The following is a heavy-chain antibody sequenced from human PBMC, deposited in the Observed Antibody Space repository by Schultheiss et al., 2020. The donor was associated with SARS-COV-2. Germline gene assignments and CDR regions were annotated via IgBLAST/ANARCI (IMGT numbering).Heavy chain of an antibody. CDR3: ARDPGIVVVPAAMGLDY. CDR2: IGVSSAYT. Sequence: GGSLRLSCAAPGLKFSDYYMTWIRQAPGKGLEWVAYIGVSSAYTKYLDSVRGRFTISRDNAQNSLSLQMNSLRAEDTAVYYCARDPGIVVVPAAMGLDYWGQGTLVTVSS. CDR1: GLKFSDYY. V-gene: IGHV3-11*06. D-gene: IGHD2-2*01. J-gene: IGHJ4*02.